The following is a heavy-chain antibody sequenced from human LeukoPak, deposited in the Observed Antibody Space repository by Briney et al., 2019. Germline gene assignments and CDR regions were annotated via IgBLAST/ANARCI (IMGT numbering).Heavy chain of an antibody. J-gene: IGHJ4*02. Sequence: SVKVSCKASGGTFSSYAISWVRQAPGQGLEWMGRIIPILGIANYAQKFQGRVTITADKSTSTAYMELSSLRSEDTAVYYCARGSRIANPGYCSSTSCYAPFDYWGQGTLVTVSS. CDR1: GGTFSSYA. CDR3: ARGSRIANPGYCSSTSCYAPFDY. D-gene: IGHD2-2*01. CDR2: IIPILGIA. V-gene: IGHV1-69*04.